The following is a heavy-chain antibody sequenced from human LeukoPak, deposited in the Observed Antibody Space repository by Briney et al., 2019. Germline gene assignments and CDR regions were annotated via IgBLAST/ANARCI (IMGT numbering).Heavy chain of an antibody. CDR2: ISSSSTYT. V-gene: IGHV3-21*01. CDR3: ARAISMVRGVDY. D-gene: IGHD3-10*01. Sequence: GGSLRLSCAASGFTFSSYNMNWVRQAPGNGLEWVSSISSSSTYTYYADPVKGRFTISRDNAKNSLYLQMNSLRAEDTAVYYCARAISMVRGVDYWGQGTLVTVSS. J-gene: IGHJ4*02. CDR1: GFTFSSYN.